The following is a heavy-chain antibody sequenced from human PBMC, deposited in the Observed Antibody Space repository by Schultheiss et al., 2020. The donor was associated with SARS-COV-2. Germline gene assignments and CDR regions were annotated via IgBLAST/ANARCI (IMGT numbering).Heavy chain of an antibody. Sequence: GESLKISCKGSRYSFTTYWIGWVRQMPGKGLEWMGIIYLGDSYTRYSPSFQGQVTISADKSISTAYLQWSSLKASDTAMYYCARGYYYDSSRGDAFDIWGQGTMVTVSS. CDR3: ARGYYYDSSRGDAFDI. D-gene: IGHD3-22*01. J-gene: IGHJ3*02. CDR1: RYSFTTYW. CDR2: IYLGDSYT. V-gene: IGHV5-51*01.